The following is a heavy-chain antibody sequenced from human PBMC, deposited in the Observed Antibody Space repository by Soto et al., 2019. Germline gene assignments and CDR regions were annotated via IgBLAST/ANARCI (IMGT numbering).Heavy chain of an antibody. Sequence: ASVKVSCKASGGTFSSYAISWVRQAPGQGLECMGGIIPIFGTANYAQKFQGRVTITADGSTSTAYMELSSLRSEDTAVYYCARGYSNYYFDYWGQGTLVTVSS. CDR1: GGTFSSYA. D-gene: IGHD5-18*01. V-gene: IGHV1-69*13. J-gene: IGHJ4*02. CDR2: IIPIFGTA. CDR3: ARGYSNYYFDY.